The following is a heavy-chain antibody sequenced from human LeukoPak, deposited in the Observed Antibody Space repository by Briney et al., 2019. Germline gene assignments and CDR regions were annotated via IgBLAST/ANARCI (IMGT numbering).Heavy chain of an antibody. CDR1: GDSITSYY. CDR3: AGSYGWEYFDY. V-gene: IGHV4-4*07. CDR2: IYSSAIT. D-gene: IGHD5-18*01. Sequence: PSETLSLTCTVSGDSITSYYWGWIRQPTGKGLEWIGRIYSSAITHYNPSLKSRVTISVDTSKNQFSLKLSSVTAADTAVYYCAGSYGWEYFDYWGQGTLVTVSS. J-gene: IGHJ4*02.